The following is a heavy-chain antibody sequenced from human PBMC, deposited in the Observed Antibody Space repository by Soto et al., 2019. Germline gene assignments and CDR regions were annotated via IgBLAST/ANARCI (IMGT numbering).Heavy chain of an antibody. CDR3: AKNPELLGFLDAFDI. CDR1: GFTFSSYG. D-gene: IGHD2-15*01. CDR2: ISYDGSNK. V-gene: IGHV3-30*18. Sequence: GGSLRLSCAASGFTFSSYGMHWVRQAPGKGLEWVAVISYDGSNKYYADSVKGRFTISRDNSKNTLYLQMNSLRAEDTAVYYCAKNPELLGFLDAFDIWGQGTMVTV. J-gene: IGHJ3*02.